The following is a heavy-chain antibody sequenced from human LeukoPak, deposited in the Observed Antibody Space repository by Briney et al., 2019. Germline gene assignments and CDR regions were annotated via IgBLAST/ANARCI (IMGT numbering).Heavy chain of an antibody. CDR3: ARARRSISSLDY. CDR2: IYTSGST. CDR1: XX. J-gene: IGHJ4*02. D-gene: IGHD3-9*01. V-gene: IGHV4-4*07. Sequence: XXWSWIXXXAGKGLEWIGRIYTSGSTNYNPSLKSRVTMSVDTSKNQFSLKLSSVTAADTAVYYCARARRSISSLDYWGQGTLVTVSS.